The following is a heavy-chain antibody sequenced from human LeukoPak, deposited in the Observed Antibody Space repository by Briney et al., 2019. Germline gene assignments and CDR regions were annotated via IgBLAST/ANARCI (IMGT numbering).Heavy chain of an antibody. D-gene: IGHD6-13*01. CDR2: IKQDGSEK. V-gene: IGHV3-7*01. Sequence: GGSLRLSCAGSGFTFSSYWMRWVRQAPGKELEWVANIKQDGSEKYYVDSVKGRFTISRDNAKNSLYLQMNSLRAEDTAVYYCARARTASAVYFDDWGQGTLVTVSS. J-gene: IGHJ4*02. CDR1: GFTFSSYW. CDR3: ARARTASAVYFDD.